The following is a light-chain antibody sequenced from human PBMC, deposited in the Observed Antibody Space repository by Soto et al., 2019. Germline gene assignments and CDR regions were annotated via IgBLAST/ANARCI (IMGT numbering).Light chain of an antibody. CDR1: QSIRNY. CDR2: VAS. J-gene: IGKJ2*01. CDR3: QQRYSTPYS. Sequence: DIQMTQSPSSLSASVGDRVTITCRASQSIRNYVTWYQQKPGKAPKFLIYVASTLQIGVPSRFSGSGSGTDFTRTISSLQPEDFATYYCQQRYSTPYSFGPGTKLEIK. V-gene: IGKV1-39*01.